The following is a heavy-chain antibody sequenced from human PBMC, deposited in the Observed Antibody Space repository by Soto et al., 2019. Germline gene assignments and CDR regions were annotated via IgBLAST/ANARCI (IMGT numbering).Heavy chain of an antibody. Sequence: QVQLVQSGTEVKKPGASVRVSCKASGYTFNSYGISWVRQAPGQGLEWMGWISAYNGYTKYAQNLQGRVTMTTDTSTSTAYMELRSLRSDDTAVYYWAGVLRGMDVWGQGTTVTVSS. CDR2: ISAYNGYT. CDR1: GYTFNSYG. J-gene: IGHJ6*02. CDR3: AGVLRGMDV. V-gene: IGHV1-18*01.